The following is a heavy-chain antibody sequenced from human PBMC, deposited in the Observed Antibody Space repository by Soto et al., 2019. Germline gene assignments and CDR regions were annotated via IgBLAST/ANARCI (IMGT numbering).Heavy chain of an antibody. CDR1: GFTFDDYA. CDR2: ISWNSGSI. CDR3: AKVMRRSPGRAFDI. Sequence: LRLSCGASGFTFDDYAMHWVRQAPGKGLEWVSGISWNSGSIGYADSVEGRFTISRDNAKNSLYLQMNSLRAEDTALYYCAKVMRRSPGRAFDIWGQGTMVTVSS. V-gene: IGHV3-9*01. D-gene: IGHD3-3*01. J-gene: IGHJ3*02.